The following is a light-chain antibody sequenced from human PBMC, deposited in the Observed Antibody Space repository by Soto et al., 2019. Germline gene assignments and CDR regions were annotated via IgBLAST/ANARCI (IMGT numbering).Light chain of an antibody. V-gene: IGLV2-14*01. CDR2: EVS. CDR1: SSDVGDYKY. CDR3: SSYTTIFTYV. Sequence: QSVLTQPASVSGSPGQSITISCTGTSSDVGDYKYVSWYQQHPGKAPKLVISEVSNRPPGISNRFSGSKSGNTASLTISGLQAEDEADYYCSSYTTIFTYVFGTGTKVTVL. J-gene: IGLJ1*01.